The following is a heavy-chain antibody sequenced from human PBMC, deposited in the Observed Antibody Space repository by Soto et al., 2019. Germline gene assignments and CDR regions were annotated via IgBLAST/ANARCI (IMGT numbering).Heavy chain of an antibody. CDR3: AKDANDMSYDFGKIDP. J-gene: IGHJ5*02. D-gene: IGHD3-3*01. Sequence: QVQLVESGGGVVQPGRSLRLSCAASGFTFSSYGMHWVRQAPGKGLEWVAVISYDGSNKYYADSVKGRFTISRDNSKNPLYLQMNSLRAEDTAVYYCAKDANDMSYDFGKIDPWGQGTLVTVSS. CDR2: ISYDGSNK. V-gene: IGHV3-30*18. CDR1: GFTFSSYG.